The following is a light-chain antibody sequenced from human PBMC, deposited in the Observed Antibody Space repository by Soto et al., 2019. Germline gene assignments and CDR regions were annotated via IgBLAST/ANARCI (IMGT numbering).Light chain of an antibody. Sequence: DIVMTQSPATLSLSPGAPATLYCRASQSVSRYCAWYQHRPGQAHRLLIYDASTRATGIPARFGGSGSGTAFTITISRPLTEAFAGYSCQPCSDLHLFTFGIETRLDIK. CDR1: QSVSRY. CDR2: DAS. CDR3: QPCSDLHLFT. V-gene: IGKV3-15*01. J-gene: IGKJ5*01.